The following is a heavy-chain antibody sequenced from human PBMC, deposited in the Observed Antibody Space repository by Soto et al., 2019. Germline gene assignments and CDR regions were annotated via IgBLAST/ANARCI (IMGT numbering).Heavy chain of an antibody. CDR1: GYTFSSSG. V-gene: IGHV1-18*04. J-gene: IGHJ4*02. Sequence: QVPLVQSGPEVKKPGASVKVSCKSSGYTFSSSGITGISWVRRAPGQGPEWMGWISGHNGVTNFAQNFQDRVTLTIDSSTTTAYMEVGSLSFADTAIYYCARDQGGYGTFDDWGQGTLVTVSS. D-gene: IGHD5-12*01. CDR3: ARDQGGYGTFDD. CDR2: ISGHNGVT.